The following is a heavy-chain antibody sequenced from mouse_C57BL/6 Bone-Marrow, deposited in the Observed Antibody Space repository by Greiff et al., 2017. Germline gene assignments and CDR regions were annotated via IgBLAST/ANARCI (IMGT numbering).Heavy chain of an antibody. Sequence: QVQLQQPGAELVKPGASVKMSCKASGYTFTSYWITWVKQRTGQGLEWIGEIYPGSGSTNYNEKFKSKATLTVDTSSSTAYMQLSILTSEDSAVYYCATTLYYGNYPFDYWGQGTLVTVSA. CDR2: IYPGSGST. V-gene: IGHV1-55*01. D-gene: IGHD2-1*01. J-gene: IGHJ3*01. CDR3: ATTLYYGNYPFDY. CDR1: GYTFTSYW.